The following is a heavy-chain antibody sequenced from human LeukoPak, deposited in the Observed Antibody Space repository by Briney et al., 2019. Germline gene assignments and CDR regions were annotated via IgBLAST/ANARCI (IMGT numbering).Heavy chain of an antibody. D-gene: IGHD4-11*01. CDR1: GGSISSNY. CDR3: ARHAYSNYEHWYFDL. J-gene: IGHJ2*01. Sequence: SETLSLTCTVSGGSISSNYWSWIRQPPGKGLEWIGYIYYSGSTNYNPSLKSRVTISVDTSKNQFSLKLTSVTAADTAVYYCARHAYSNYEHWYFDLWGRSTLVTVSS. CDR2: IYYSGST. V-gene: IGHV4-59*01.